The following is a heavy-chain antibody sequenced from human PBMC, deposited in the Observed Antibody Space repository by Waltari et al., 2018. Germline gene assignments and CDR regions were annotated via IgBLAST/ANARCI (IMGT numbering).Heavy chain of an antibody. CDR1: GGSFSGYY. Sequence: QVQLQQWGAGLLKPSETLSLTCAAYGGSFSGYYWSWTRQPPGKGLEWIGEINHSGSTNYNPSLKSRVTISVDTSKNQFSLKLSSVTAADTAVYYCARGRSGSSRLYYFDYWGQGTLVTVSS. J-gene: IGHJ4*02. V-gene: IGHV4-34*01. D-gene: IGHD2-15*01. CDR2: INHSGST. CDR3: ARGRSGSSRLYYFDY.